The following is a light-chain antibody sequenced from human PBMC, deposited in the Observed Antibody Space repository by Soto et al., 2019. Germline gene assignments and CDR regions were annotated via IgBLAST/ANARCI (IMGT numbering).Light chain of an antibody. J-gene: IGLJ1*01. CDR1: SSNIGAGYD. Sequence: QLVLTQPPSVSGAPGQRVTISCTGSSSNIGAGYDVHWYQQLPGTAPKLLIYGNSNRPSRVPDRFSGSKSGTSASLAITGLQAEDEADYDCQSYDSSLSGSYVFGTGTKLTVL. CDR3: QSYDSSLSGSYV. CDR2: GNS. V-gene: IGLV1-40*01.